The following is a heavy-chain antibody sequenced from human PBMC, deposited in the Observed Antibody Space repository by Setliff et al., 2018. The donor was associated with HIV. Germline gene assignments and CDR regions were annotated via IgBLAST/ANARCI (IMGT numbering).Heavy chain of an antibody. CDR1: GGSISSFY. CDR3: ARPTYDYVWGSYRPGPMDV. CDR2: INSSGRT. J-gene: IGHJ6*02. V-gene: IGHV4-4*09. Sequence: SETLSLTCTVSGGSISSFYWSWIRQPPGKGPEWIGYINSSGRTNYNPSLKGRVTISLDTSKNRFSLKLNSVTAADTAVYYCARPTYDYVWGSYRPGPMDVWGQGATVTVSS. D-gene: IGHD3-16*02.